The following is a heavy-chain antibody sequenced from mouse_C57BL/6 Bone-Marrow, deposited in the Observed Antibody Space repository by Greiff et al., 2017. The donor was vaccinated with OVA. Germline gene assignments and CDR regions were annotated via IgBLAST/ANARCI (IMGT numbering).Heavy chain of an antibody. J-gene: IGHJ2*01. CDR1: GFTFSSYA. CDR2: ISSGGDYI. Sequence: EVKLVESGEGLVKPGGSLKLSCAASGFTFSSYAMSWVRQTPEKRLEWVAYISSGGDYIYYADTVKGRFTISRDNARNTLYLQMSSLKSEDTAMYYCTSYYGSSPFDYWGQGTTLTVSS. V-gene: IGHV5-9-1*02. D-gene: IGHD1-1*01. CDR3: TSYYGSSPFDY.